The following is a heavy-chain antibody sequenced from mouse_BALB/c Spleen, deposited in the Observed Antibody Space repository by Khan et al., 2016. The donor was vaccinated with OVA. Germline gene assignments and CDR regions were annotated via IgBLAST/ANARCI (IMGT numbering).Heavy chain of an antibody. V-gene: IGHV1-26*01. CDR3: ARGYDFFAY. Sequence: VQLKESGPDLVKPGASVKMSCKASGYSFTGYYMNWVKQSYGKSLECIGRVNPNTGNTNYNKKFKGKAILIVDTSSSTAYMELRNLTSEDSAVYSCARGYDFFAYWGQGTLVTVSA. CDR2: VNPNTGNT. CDR1: GYSFTGYY. D-gene: IGHD2-12*01. J-gene: IGHJ3*01.